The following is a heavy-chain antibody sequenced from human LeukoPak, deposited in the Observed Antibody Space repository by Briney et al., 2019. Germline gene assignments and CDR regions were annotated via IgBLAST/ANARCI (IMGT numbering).Heavy chain of an antibody. J-gene: IGHJ4*02. CDR2: IYNGGAT. D-gene: IGHD3-10*01. CDR1: GFIVSNYY. CDR3: AKAEPTDGYYFDY. V-gene: IGHV3-53*01. Sequence: AGGSLRLSCAASGFIVSNYYMNWVRQAPGKGLECVSVIYNGGATYYADSVKGRFTISRDNSKNTLYLQMNSLRAEDTAVYYCAKAEPTDGYYFDYWGQGTLVTVSS.